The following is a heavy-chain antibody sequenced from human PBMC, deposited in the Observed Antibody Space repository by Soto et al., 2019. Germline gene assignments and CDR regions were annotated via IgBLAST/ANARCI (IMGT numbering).Heavy chain of an antibody. Sequence: QVQLVQSGAAVKKPGSSVKVSCKASGGTFSSYTISWVRQAPGQGLEWMGRIIPILGIANYAQKFQGRVTITADKSTSTAYMELSSLRSEDTAVYYCARVVSGNNWFDPWGQGTLVTVSS. CDR2: IIPILGIA. CDR1: GGTFSSYT. CDR3: ARVVSGNNWFDP. J-gene: IGHJ5*02. V-gene: IGHV1-69*02. D-gene: IGHD3-3*01.